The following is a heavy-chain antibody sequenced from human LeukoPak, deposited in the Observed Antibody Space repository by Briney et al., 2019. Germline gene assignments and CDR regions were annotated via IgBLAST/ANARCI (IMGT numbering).Heavy chain of an antibody. J-gene: IGHJ4*02. V-gene: IGHV3-74*01. CDR1: GFTFSTYW. CDR2: IRSDGRTT. Sequence: GGSLRLSCAVSGFTFSTYWMHWVRQAPGKGLVWVSHIRSDGRTTTYADSVKGRFTISRDNAKNTLYLQMNSLRAEDTAVYYCARDRGYTQDYWGQGTLVTVS. CDR3: ARDRGYTQDY. D-gene: IGHD5-12*01.